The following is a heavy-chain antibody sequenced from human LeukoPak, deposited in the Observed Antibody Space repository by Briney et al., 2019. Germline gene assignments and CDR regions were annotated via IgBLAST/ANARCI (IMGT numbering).Heavy chain of an antibody. CDR3: ARDYGDSDFYYYGMDV. V-gene: IGHV3-53*01. D-gene: IGHD4-17*01. CDR1: GFTVISNY. J-gene: IGHJ6*04. CDR2: IYSGGST. Sequence: PGGSLRLSCAASGFTVISNYMSWVRQAPGKGLEWVSVIYSGGSTYYSDSVKGRFTISRDNSKNTLYLQMNSLRAEDTAVYYCARDYGDSDFYYYGMDVWGKGTTVTVSS.